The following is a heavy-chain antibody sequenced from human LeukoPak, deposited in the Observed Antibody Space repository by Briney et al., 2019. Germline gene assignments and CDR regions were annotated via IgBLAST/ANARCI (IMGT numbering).Heavy chain of an antibody. CDR2: IYYSGST. CDR1: GGSISSGDYY. CDR3: AREPLQEGKFDY. J-gene: IGHJ4*02. V-gene: IGHV4-30-4*01. D-gene: IGHD3-10*01. Sequence: SQTLSLTCTVSGGSISSGDYYWSWIRQPPGKGLEWIGYIYYSGSTYYNPSLKSRVTISVDTSKNQFSLKLSSVTAADTAVYYCAREPLQEGKFDYWGQGTLVTASS.